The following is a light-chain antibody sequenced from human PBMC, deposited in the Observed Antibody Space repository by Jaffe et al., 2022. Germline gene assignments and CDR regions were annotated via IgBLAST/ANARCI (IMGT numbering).Light chain of an antibody. CDR2: KAS. CDR3: QQYNSYSWT. Sequence: DIQMTQSPSTLSASVGDRVTITCRASQSISTWLAWYQQKPGKAPKLLIYKASSLESGVPSRFSGSGSGTEFTLTISSLKPDDSATYYCQQYNSYSWTFGQGTKVEIK. CDR1: QSISTW. J-gene: IGKJ1*01. V-gene: IGKV1-5*03.